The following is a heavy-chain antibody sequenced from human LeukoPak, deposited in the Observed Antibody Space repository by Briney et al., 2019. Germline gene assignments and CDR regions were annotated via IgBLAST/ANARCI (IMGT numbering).Heavy chain of an antibody. CDR2: IGGSGGST. CDR1: GFTFSSYA. J-gene: IGHJ4*02. Sequence: GGSLRLSCAASGFTFSSYAMSWVRQAPGKGLEWVSSIGGSGGSTYYADSVKGRFTISRDNSKNTLYLQMNSLRAEDTAVYDCAKVESAAAATLRGFDYWGQGTLVTVSS. D-gene: IGHD6-13*01. V-gene: IGHV3-23*01. CDR3: AKVESAAAATLRGFDY.